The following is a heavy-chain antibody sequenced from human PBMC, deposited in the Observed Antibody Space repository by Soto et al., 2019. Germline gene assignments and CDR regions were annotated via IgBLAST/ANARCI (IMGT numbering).Heavy chain of an antibody. J-gene: IGHJ4*02. V-gene: IGHV3-23*01. CDR2: ISGSGGST. CDR3: ANSGWDGQEDY. CDR1: GFTFSSYA. Sequence: GGSLRLSCAASGFTFSSYAMSWVRQAPGKGLEWVSGISGSGGSTYYSDSVKGRFTISRDNSKNTLYLQMNSLRAEDTAVYYCANSGWDGQEDYWGQGTLVTVSS. D-gene: IGHD6-19*01.